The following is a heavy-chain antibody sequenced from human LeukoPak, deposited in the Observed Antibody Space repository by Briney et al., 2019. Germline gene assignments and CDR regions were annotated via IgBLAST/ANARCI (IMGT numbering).Heavy chain of an antibody. J-gene: IGHJ6*02. Sequence: SETLSLTCAVYDGSFSGYYWSWIRQPPGKGLEWIGEINHSGSTNYNPSLKSRVTISVDTSKNQFSLKLSSVTAADTAVYYCARGVCSGGSCYPFPTHYYYYGMDVWGQGTTVTVSS. CDR2: INHSGST. CDR3: ARGVCSGGSCYPFPTHYYYYGMDV. CDR1: DGSFSGYY. V-gene: IGHV4-34*01. D-gene: IGHD2-15*01.